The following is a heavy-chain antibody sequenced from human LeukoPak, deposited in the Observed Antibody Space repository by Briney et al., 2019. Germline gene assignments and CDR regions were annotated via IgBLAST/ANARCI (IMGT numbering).Heavy chain of an antibody. CDR2: INPNNGGT. CDR3: ASSGRSGIYSWFDP. V-gene: IGHV1-2*02. D-gene: IGHD3-10*01. CDR1: GYIFTDYY. Sequence: ASVKDSCKASGYIFTDYYMHWVRQAPGQGLEWMGWINPNNGGTNYAQEFQGRVTMTRDTSINTAYMELTRLRSDDTAMYYCASSGRSGIYSWFDPWGQGTLVTVSS. J-gene: IGHJ5*02.